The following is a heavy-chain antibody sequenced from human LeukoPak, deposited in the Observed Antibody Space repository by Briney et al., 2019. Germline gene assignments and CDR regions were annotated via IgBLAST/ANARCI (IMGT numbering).Heavy chain of an antibody. CDR2: IRYDGSNK. J-gene: IGHJ4*02. D-gene: IGHD6-19*01. CDR1: GFTFNTYG. CDR3: ARGGYSSGWLFFDY. V-gene: IGHV3-30*02. Sequence: GGSLRLSCAASGFTFNTYGMHWVRQAPGKGLEWVAFIRYDGSNKHYAASVKGRFTISRDNSKNTLYLQVNSLRAEDTAVYYCARGGYSSGWLFFDYWGQGTLVTVSS.